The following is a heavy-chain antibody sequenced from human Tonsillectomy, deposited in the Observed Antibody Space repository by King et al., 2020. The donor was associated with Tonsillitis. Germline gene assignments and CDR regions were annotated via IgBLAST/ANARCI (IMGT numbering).Heavy chain of an antibody. CDR1: GDTFTSDD. V-gene: IGHV1-8*01. D-gene: IGHD6-19*01. CDR3: ARADRQDSSAWFY. J-gene: IGHJ4*02. Sequence: VQLVESGAEVKKPGASVKVSCKASGDTFTSDDINWLRQAPGQGFEWMGWMNPNSGDTGYAQKFQGRVTLTRNTSISTAYMELSSLRSDDTAVYYCARADRQDSSAWFYWGQGTLVTVSS. CDR2: MNPNSGDT.